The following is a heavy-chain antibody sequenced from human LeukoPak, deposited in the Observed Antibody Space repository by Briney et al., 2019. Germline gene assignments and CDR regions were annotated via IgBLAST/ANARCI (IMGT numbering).Heavy chain of an antibody. CDR3: ARGYYLPKTAEVGTTALFDY. CDR1: GGSIRSSYYY. CDR2: IYDSGST. J-gene: IGHJ4*02. V-gene: IGHV4-39*07. Sequence: SETLSLTCTVSGGSIRSSYYYWGWIRQPPGKGLEWIGSIYDSGSTYYNPSLKSRVTISLDTSKNQFSLKLSSVTAADTAVYYCARGYYLPKTAEVGTTALFDYWGQGTLVTVSS. D-gene: IGHD1-1*01.